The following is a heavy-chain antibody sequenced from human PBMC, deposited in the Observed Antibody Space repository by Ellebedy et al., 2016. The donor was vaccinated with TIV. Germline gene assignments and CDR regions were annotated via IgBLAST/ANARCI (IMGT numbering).Heavy chain of an antibody. CDR1: GYIFTDYW. CDR3: ARGDWFDP. J-gene: IGHJ5*02. Sequence: GESLKISCAASGYIFTDYWVAWVRQTHGLGLEWLGIIDPDDSDTRYSPSFQGQVTISGDRSSSSTYLQWSSLRASDTAMYFCARGDWFDPWGQGTLVTVSS. V-gene: IGHV5-51*01. CDR2: IDPDDSDT. D-gene: IGHD3-16*01.